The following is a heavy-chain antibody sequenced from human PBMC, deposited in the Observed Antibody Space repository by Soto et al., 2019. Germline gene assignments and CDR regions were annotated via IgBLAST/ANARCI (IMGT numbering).Heavy chain of an antibody. CDR3: ATISKSELRFLEWFDTD. V-gene: IGHV1-24*01. D-gene: IGHD3-3*01. CDR2: FDPEDGET. J-gene: IGHJ4*02. CDR1: GYTLTELS. Sequence: XAVKVSCKVSGYTLTELSVHWGRRAPGKGLEWMGGFDPEDGETIYAQKFQCRVTMTEDTSTDTAYMELSSLRSEDTAVYYCATISKSELRFLEWFDTDWGQGTLVTVSS.